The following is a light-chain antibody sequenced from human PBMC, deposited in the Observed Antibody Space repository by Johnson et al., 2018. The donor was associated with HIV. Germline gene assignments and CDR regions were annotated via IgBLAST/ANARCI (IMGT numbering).Light chain of an antibody. V-gene: IGLV1-51*01. CDR3: GTWDSGLSAHYV. CDR1: SSNIGNNY. Sequence: QSVLTQPPSVSAAPGQKVTISCSGSSSNIGNNYVSWYQHLPGTAPKLLIYDNNKRPSGIPDRFSGSKSGTSATLGITGLQTGDEADYYCGTWDSGLSAHYVFGTGTRVTVL. CDR2: DNN. J-gene: IGLJ1*01.